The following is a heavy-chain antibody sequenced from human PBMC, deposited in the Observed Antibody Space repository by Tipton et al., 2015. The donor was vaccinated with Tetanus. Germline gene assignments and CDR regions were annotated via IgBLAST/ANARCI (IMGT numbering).Heavy chain of an antibody. CDR3: ARRSYCTSTRCFDAFDL. V-gene: IGHV4-59*01. D-gene: IGHD2-8*01. CDR1: GGSLSSSH. CDR2: ITYSRTT. Sequence: GLVKPSETMSLTCTVTGGSLSSSHWAWIRQPPGRGLEWLGKITYSRTTNYNSSLKSRLTISLDASSSQISLNLTSVTAADTAVYFCARRSYCTSTRCFDAFDLWGPGTRVTVSS. J-gene: IGHJ3*01.